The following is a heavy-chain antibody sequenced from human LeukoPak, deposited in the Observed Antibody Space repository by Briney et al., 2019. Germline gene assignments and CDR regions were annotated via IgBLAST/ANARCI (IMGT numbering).Heavy chain of an antibody. CDR2: IIPIFGTA. CDR3: ARDTLYSSSWRNPYDY. D-gene: IGHD6-13*01. V-gene: IGHV1-69*13. J-gene: IGHJ4*02. Sequence: ASVEVSCKASGGTFSSYAISWVRKAPGQGLEWMGGIIPIFGTANYAQKFQGRVTITADESTSTAYMELSSLRSEDTAVYYCARDTLYSSSWRNPYDYWGQGTLVTVSS. CDR1: GGTFSSYA.